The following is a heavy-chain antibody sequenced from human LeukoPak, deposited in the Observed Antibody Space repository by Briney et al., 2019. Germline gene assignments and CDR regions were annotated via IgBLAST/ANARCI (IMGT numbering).Heavy chain of an antibody. CDR2: ISSSSSYI. D-gene: IGHD5-12*01. CDR1: GFTFSSYS. V-gene: IGHV3-21*01. CDR3: ARGDSGYDWLPFDY. J-gene: IGHJ4*02. Sequence: GGSLRLSCAASGFTFSSYSMNWVRQAPGKGLEWVSSISSSSSYIYYADSVKGRFTISRDNAKNSLYLQMNSLRAEDTAVYYCARGDSGYDWLPFDYWGQGTLATVSS.